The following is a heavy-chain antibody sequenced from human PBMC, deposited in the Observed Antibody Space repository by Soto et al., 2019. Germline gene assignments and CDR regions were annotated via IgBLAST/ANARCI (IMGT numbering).Heavy chain of an antibody. Sequence: QVQLMQSGAEVKKPGASVKVSCKASGDTFTDYYIHWVRQAPGQGLEWMGTVNPRGGHTTYAQHCLGRVTRTRDTSTSTLYRELTSLTSDDTAVYYCARGGHVVVVTAALDYWGQGTLVTVSS. D-gene: IGHD2-21*02. CDR2: VNPRGGHT. CDR1: GDTFTDYY. V-gene: IGHV1-46*01. CDR3: ARGGHVVVVTAALDY. J-gene: IGHJ4*02.